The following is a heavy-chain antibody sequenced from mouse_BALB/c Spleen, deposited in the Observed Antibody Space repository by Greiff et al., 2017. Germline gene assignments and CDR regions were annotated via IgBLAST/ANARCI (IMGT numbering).Heavy chain of an antibody. CDR2: ISYSGST. V-gene: IGHV3-8*02. CDR3: ARCYGSSPYAMDY. J-gene: IGHJ4*01. CDR1: GDSITSGY. D-gene: IGHD1-1*01. Sequence: DVQLQESGPSLVKPSQTLSLTCSVTGDSITSGYWNWIRKFPGNKLEYMGYISYSGSTYYNPSLKSRISITRDTSKNQYYLQLNSVTTEDTATYYCARCYGSSPYAMDYWGQGTSVTVSS.